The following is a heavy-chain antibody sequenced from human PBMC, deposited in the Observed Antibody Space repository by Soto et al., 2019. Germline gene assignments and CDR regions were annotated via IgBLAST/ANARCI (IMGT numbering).Heavy chain of an antibody. CDR2: ISWNSGSI. Sequence: EVHLVESGGGLVQPGRSLRLSCAASGFTFDDYAMHWVRQAPGKGLEWVSGISWNSGSIGYADSVKGRFTISRDNAKNSLYLQMNSLRAEDTALYYCAKDRQWLVSRAFDIWGQGTMVTVSS. D-gene: IGHD6-19*01. J-gene: IGHJ3*02. CDR3: AKDRQWLVSRAFDI. V-gene: IGHV3-9*01. CDR1: GFTFDDYA.